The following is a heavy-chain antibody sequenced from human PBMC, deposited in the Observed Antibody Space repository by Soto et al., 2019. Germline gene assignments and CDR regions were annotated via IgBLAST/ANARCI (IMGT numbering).Heavy chain of an antibody. CDR2: IRSKGNNYAT. Sequence: WGSLRLSSAASGVTFSVSAMHWVRQASGKGLEWVGRIRSKGNNYATDYAASVKGRFTMSRDDSKNTAYLQMSNLKTEDTAVYYCTRVSVSLSWHFALWGRGTLVNVSS. CDR1: GVTFSVSA. D-gene: IGHD6-19*01. CDR3: TRVSVSLSWHFAL. V-gene: IGHV3-73*01. J-gene: IGHJ2*01.